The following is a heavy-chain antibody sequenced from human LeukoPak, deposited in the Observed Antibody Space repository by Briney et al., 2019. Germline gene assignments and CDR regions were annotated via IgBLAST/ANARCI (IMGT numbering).Heavy chain of an antibody. CDR3: ARDGANDYGDYGTFDP. J-gene: IGHJ5*02. CDR2: IYYSGST. Sequence: SETLSFTCTVSGGSISSYYWSWIRQPPGKGLEWIGYIYYSGSTNYNPSLKSRVTISVDKSKNQFSLKLSSVTAADTAVYYCARDGANDYGDYGTFDPWGQGTLVTVSS. CDR1: GGSISSYY. D-gene: IGHD4-17*01. V-gene: IGHV4-59*12.